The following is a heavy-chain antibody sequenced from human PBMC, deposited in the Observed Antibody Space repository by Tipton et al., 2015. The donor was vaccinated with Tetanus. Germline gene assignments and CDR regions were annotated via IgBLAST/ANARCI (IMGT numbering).Heavy chain of an antibody. D-gene: IGHD1-26*01. Sequence: TLSLTCTVSGGSLSTFYWNWIRQPAGKGLEWIGRIYSSGSTNYNPSLKSRVTMSIDTPKNQFSLELTSVTAADTAVYYCARDFRERSGTYFSYYYTMDAWGQGTTVTVSS. CDR3: ARDFRERSGTYFSYYYTMDA. CDR1: GGSLSTFY. V-gene: IGHV4-4*07. CDR2: IYSSGST. J-gene: IGHJ6*02.